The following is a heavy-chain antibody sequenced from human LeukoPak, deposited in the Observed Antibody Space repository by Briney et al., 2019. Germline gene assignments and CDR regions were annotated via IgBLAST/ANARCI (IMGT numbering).Heavy chain of an antibody. Sequence: ASVKVSCKAFGYTFTDHHMHWVRQAPGQGLEWMGWINPNSGDTNYAQKFQGRVTMTRDTTISTAYMELSRLRSDDTAVSYCATLMAHLDYWGQGTLVTGSS. CDR3: ATLMAHLDY. CDR1: GYTFTDHH. V-gene: IGHV1-2*02. J-gene: IGHJ4*02. CDR2: INPNSGDT. D-gene: IGHD2-8*01.